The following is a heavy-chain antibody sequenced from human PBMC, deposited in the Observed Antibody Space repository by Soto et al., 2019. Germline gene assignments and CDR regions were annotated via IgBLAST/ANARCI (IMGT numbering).Heavy chain of an antibody. J-gene: IGHJ4*02. CDR1: GFTFSSYS. CDR2: ISSSSSTI. CDR3: ARDYYDSSGSHDY. D-gene: IGHD3-22*01. V-gene: IGHV3-48*02. Sequence: GGSLRLSCAASGFTFSSYSMNWVRQAPGKGLEWVSYISSSSSTIYYADSVKGRFTISRDNAKNSLYLRMNSLRDEDTAVYYCARDYYDSSGSHDYWGQGTLVTVSS.